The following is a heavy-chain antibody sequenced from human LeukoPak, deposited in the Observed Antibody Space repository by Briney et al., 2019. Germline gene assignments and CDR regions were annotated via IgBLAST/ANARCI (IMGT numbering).Heavy chain of an antibody. J-gene: IGHJ4*02. CDR2: IIPIFGTA. Sequence: SVEVSCKASGGTFSSYAISWVRQAPGQGLEWMGGIIPIFGTANYAQKFQGRVTITADESTGTAYMELSSLRSEDTAVYYCARDQYDYGSDPYYFDYWGQGTLVTVSS. CDR3: ARDQYDYGSDPYYFDY. CDR1: GGTFSSYA. V-gene: IGHV1-69*01. D-gene: IGHD3-10*01.